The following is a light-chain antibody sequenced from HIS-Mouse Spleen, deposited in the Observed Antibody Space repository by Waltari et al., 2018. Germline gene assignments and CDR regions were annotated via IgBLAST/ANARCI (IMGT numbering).Light chain of an antibody. J-gene: IGLJ2*01. CDR2: EGS. Sequence: QSALTQPAPVSGSPGQSITISCTGTSSDVGSYNLVSWYQQHPGKAPKLMIYEGSTRPSGVSKRFSGSKSGNTASLTISGLQAEDEADYYCCSYAGSSTVVFGGGTKLTVL. CDR1: SSDVGSYNL. V-gene: IGLV2-23*01. CDR3: CSYAGSSTVV.